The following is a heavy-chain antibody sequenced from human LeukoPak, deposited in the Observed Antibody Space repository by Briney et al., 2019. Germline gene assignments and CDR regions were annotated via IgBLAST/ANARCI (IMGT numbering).Heavy chain of an antibody. D-gene: IGHD1-26*01. V-gene: IGHV4-59*01. CDR2: IYYSAST. CDR1: GGSISSYY. Sequence: SETLSLTCTVSGGSISSYYWSWIRQPPGKGLEWIGYIYYSASTNYNPSLKSRVTISLDTSKNQFSLKVSSVTAAGTAVYYCARGLVGFDYWGQGTLVTVSS. CDR3: ARGLVGFDY. J-gene: IGHJ4*02.